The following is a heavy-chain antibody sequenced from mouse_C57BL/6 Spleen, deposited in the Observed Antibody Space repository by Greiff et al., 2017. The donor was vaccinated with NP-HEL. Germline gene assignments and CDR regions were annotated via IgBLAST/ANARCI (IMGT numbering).Heavy chain of an antibody. D-gene: IGHD1-1*01. V-gene: IGHV1-82*01. J-gene: IGHJ1*03. Sequence: VQLQQSGPELVKPGASVKISCKASGYAFSSSWMNWVKQRPGKGLERIGRIYPGDGDTNYNGKFKGKATLTADKSSSTAYMQLSSLTSEDSSFYFGAKCITTVVAEYFDVWGTGATVTVSS. CDR3: AKCITTVVAEYFDV. CDR2: IYPGDGDT. CDR1: GYAFSSSW.